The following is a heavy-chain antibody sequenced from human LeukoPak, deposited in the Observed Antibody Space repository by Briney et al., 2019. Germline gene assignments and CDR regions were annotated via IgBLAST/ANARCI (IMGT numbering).Heavy chain of an antibody. J-gene: IGHJ5*02. D-gene: IGHD6-6*01. CDR3: AKDQAKSIAPNWFDP. Sequence: GRSLRLSCAASGFTFSSYALNWVRQVPGKGLEWVSTISGSGGSTYYADSVKGRFTISRDNSKNTLYLQMNSLRAEDTAVYYCAKDQAKSIAPNWFDPWGQGTLVTVSS. V-gene: IGHV3-23*01. CDR1: GFTFSSYA. CDR2: ISGSGGST.